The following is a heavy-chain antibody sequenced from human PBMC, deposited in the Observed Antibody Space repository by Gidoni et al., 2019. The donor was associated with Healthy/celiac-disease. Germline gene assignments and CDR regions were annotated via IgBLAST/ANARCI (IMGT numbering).Heavy chain of an antibody. V-gene: IGHV3-30-3*01. Sequence: QVQLVESGGGVVQPGRSLRLSCAASGFTFSSYSMHWVRQAPGKGLEWVAVISYDGSNKYYADSVKGRFTISRDNSKNTLYLQMNSLRAEDTAVYYCARGEYYYGSGSSSPYFDYWGQGTLVTV. CDR1: GFTFSSYS. J-gene: IGHJ4*02. CDR3: ARGEYYYGSGSSSPYFDY. D-gene: IGHD3-10*01. CDR2: ISYDGSNK.